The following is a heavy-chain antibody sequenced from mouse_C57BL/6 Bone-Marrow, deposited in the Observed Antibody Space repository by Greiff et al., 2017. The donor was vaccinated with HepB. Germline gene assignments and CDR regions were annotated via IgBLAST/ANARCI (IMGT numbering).Heavy chain of an antibody. J-gene: IGHJ4*01. V-gene: IGHV1-50*01. CDR3: AREGNYYGVYYAMDY. CDR1: GYTFTSYW. D-gene: IGHD1-1*01. Sequence: QVQLQQPGAELVKPGASVKLSCKASGYTFTSYWMQWVKQRPGQGLEWIGEIDPSDSYTNYNQKFKGKATLTVDTSASTAYMQLSSLTSEDYAVYYCAREGNYYGVYYAMDYWGQGTSVTVSS. CDR2: IDPSDSYT.